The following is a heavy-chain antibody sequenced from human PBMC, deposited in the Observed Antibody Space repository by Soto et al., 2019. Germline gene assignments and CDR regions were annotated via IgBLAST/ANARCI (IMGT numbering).Heavy chain of an antibody. CDR2: VRGNGDPP. CDR3: VKSRGGNNFDFFD. V-gene: IGHV3-64D*06. J-gene: IGHJ4*02. CDR1: GFTFSSYG. Sequence: GGSRRLSWPASGFTFSSYGMHWVGEAPGKRLEYVSGVRGNGDPPFYADSVKGRFTISRDNSKNTLYLQMSSLSADDTAVYYCVKSRGGNNFDFFDWGQGALVTVSS. D-gene: IGHD5-12*01.